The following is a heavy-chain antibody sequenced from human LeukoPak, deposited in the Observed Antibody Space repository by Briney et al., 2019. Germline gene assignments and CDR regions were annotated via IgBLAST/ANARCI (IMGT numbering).Heavy chain of an antibody. CDR2: ISYDGSNK. V-gene: IGHV3-30*18. CDR3: AKNSYYGSGRQYYHYGMDV. D-gene: IGHD3-10*01. J-gene: IGHJ6*02. CDR1: GFTFSSYG. Sequence: GGSLRLSCAASGFTFSSYGMHWVRQAPGKGLEWVAVISYDGSNKYYADSVKGRFTISRDNSKNTLYLQMNSLRAEDTAVYYCAKNSYYGSGRQYYHYGMDVWGQGTTVTVSS.